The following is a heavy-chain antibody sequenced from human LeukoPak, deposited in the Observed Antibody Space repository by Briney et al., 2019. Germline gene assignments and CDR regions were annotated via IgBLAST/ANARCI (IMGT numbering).Heavy chain of an antibody. CDR2: AYYTSKWIT. CDR1: GDSVSSDTTA. CDR3: ARGYWAHGMNV. V-gene: IGHV6-1*01. J-gene: IGHJ6*02. Sequence: SQTLSPTCAISGDSVSSDTTAWNWIRQSPSRGLEWLGRAYYTSKWITNYAVSVRSRITVNPNTSDNQFSLQLNPVTPEDTAVYYCARGYWAHGMNVWGPGTTVTVSS. D-gene: IGHD6-13*01.